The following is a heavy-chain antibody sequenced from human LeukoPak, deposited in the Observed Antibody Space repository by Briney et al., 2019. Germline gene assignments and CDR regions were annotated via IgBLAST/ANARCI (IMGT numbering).Heavy chain of an antibody. J-gene: IGHJ4*02. CDR1: GFTFSDYY. V-gene: IGHV3-11*04. Sequence: GGSLRLSCAASGFTFSDYYMSWIRQAPGKGLEWVSYISSSGSTIYYADSVKGRFTISRDNAKNSLYLQMNSLRAEDTAVYYCARDLVMRYSSSTFDYWGQGTLVTVSS. D-gene: IGHD6-6*01. CDR2: ISSSGSTI. CDR3: ARDLVMRYSSSTFDY.